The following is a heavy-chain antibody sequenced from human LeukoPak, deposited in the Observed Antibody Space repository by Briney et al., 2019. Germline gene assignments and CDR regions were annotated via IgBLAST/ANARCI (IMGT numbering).Heavy chain of an antibody. J-gene: IGHJ4*02. CDR3: ARGGWLQFKQYDY. CDR2: INPNSGGT. D-gene: IGHD5-12*01. V-gene: IGHV1-2*02. Sequence: ASVKVSCKASGYTFTGYYMHWVRQAPGQGPEWMGWINPNSGGTNYAQKFQGRVTMTRDTSISTAYMELSRLRSDDTAVYYCARGGWLQFKQYDYWGQGTLVTVSS. CDR1: GYTFTGYY.